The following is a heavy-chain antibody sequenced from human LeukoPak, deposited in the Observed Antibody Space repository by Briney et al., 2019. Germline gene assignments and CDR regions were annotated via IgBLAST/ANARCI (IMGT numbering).Heavy chain of an antibody. J-gene: IGHJ4*02. V-gene: IGHV4-34*01. CDR3: ARDNTVTSFDY. CDR2: INHSGST. D-gene: IGHD4-17*01. Sequence: SETLSLTCAVYGGSFSGYYWSWIRQPPGKALEWIGEINHSGSTNYNPSLKSRVTISVDTSKNQFSLKLSSVTAADTAVYYCARDNTVTSFDYWGQGTLVTVSS. CDR1: GGSFSGYY.